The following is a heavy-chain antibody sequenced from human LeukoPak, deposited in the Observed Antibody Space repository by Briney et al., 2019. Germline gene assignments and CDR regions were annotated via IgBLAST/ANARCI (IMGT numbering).Heavy chain of an antibody. V-gene: IGHV3-43*02. CDR3: AKDTPLFYHYYGIDV. CDR1: GLNLDAYA. CDR2: ISGDGTIT. Sequence: GGSLRLSCAASGLNLDAYAMHSVRQAPGKGLEWVSLISGDGTITDYSASVKGRFTISRDNSKNSLFLEMNSLRSEDTALYYCAKDTPLFYHYYGIDVWGQGTTVTVSS. J-gene: IGHJ6*02.